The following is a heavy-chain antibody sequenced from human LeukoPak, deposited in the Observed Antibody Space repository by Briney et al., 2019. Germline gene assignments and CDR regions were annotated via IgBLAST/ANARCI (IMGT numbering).Heavy chain of an antibody. J-gene: IGHJ6*03. V-gene: IGHV3-48*01. CDR3: ARDGVGLYYYYMDV. Sequence: GGSLRLSCAASGFTFSSYSMNWVRQAPGKGLEWVSYISSSSSTIYYADSVKGRFTISRDNAKNSLYLQMNSLRAEDTAVHYCARDGVGLYYYYMDVWGKGTTVTVSS. D-gene: IGHD2-8*01. CDR2: ISSSSSTI. CDR1: GFTFSSYS.